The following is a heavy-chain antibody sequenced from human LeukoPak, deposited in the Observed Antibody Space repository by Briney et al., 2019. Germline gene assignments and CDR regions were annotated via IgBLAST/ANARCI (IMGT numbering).Heavy chain of an antibody. CDR1: GFTFSSYS. D-gene: IGHD2-2*01. CDR3: ARVVPALYYYGMDV. Sequence: GGSLRLSCAASGFTFSSYSMTWVRQAPGKGLEWVSYISSSSGTIYYADSVKGRLTISRDNAKNSLYLQMNSLRAEDTAVYYCARVVPALYYYGMDVWGQGTTVTVSS. V-gene: IGHV3-48*01. CDR2: ISSSSGTI. J-gene: IGHJ6*02.